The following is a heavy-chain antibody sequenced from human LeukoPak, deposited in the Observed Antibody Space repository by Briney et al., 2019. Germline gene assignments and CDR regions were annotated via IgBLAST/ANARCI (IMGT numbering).Heavy chain of an antibody. CDR3: ARDSPERGYSYGPLDNYFDY. Sequence: GGSLRLSCAASGFTFSSYWMSWVRQAPGKGLEWVADINHGGSAKYYVAAVRGRSTIRRDNTKTSLYLKMNLLRPEDTAVYYCARDSPERGYSYGPLDNYFDYWGQGTLVTVSS. V-gene: IGHV3-7*01. J-gene: IGHJ4*02. CDR2: INHGGSAK. D-gene: IGHD5-18*01. CDR1: GFTFSSYW.